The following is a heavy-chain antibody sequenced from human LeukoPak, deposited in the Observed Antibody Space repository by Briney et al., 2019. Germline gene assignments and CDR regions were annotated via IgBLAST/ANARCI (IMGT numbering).Heavy chain of an antibody. Sequence: SETLSLTCAVSGGSISSGNWWSWVRQAPGKGLEWIGEIHHSRSTNYNPSLKSRVSISVDKSKNQFSLKLSSVTAADTAVYYCARGGLTFGGDWGQGTLVTVSS. V-gene: IGHV4-4*02. J-gene: IGHJ4*02. CDR2: IHHSRST. CDR1: GGSISSGNW. CDR3: ARGGLTFGGD. D-gene: IGHD2/OR15-2a*01.